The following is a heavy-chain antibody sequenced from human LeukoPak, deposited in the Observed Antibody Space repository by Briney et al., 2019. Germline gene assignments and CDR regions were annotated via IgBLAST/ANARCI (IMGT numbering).Heavy chain of an antibody. CDR1: GFTFSSYA. CDR3: AKVIGYCSSTSCPRWFDP. CDR2: ISYDGSNK. D-gene: IGHD2-2*01. V-gene: IGHV3-30-3*01. J-gene: IGHJ5*02. Sequence: PGRSLRLSCAASGFTFSSYAMHWVRQAPGKGLEWVAVISYDGSNKYYADSVKGRFTISRDNSKNTLYLQMNSLRAEDTAVYYCAKVIGYCSSTSCPRWFDPWGQGTLVAVSS.